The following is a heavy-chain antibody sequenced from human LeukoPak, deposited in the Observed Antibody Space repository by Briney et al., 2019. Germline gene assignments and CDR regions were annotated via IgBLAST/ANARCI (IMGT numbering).Heavy chain of an antibody. CDR3: AREARLRGFFDDAFDI. CDR1: GGSISSSSYY. CDR2: IYYSGST. Sequence: SETLSLTCTVSGGSISSSSYYWGWIRQPPGKGLGWIGSIYYSGSTYYNPSLKSRVTISVDTSKNQFSLKLSSVTAADTAVYYCAREARLRGFFDDAFDIWGQGTMVTVSS. D-gene: IGHD5-12*01. J-gene: IGHJ3*02. V-gene: IGHV4-39*07.